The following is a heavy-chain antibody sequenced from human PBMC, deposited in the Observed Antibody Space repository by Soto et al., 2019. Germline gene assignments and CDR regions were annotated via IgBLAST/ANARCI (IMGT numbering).Heavy chain of an antibody. Sequence: SENLPLTCTVSGGTISSCGYYWSWIRQHPGKGLEWIGYIYYSGSTYYNPSLKSRVTISVDTSKNQFSLKLSSVTAADTAVYYCARSGYSYGPNPLPYWGQGTLVTVS. V-gene: IGHV4-31*03. D-gene: IGHD5-18*01. CDR3: ARSGYSYGPNPLPY. CDR2: IYYSGST. J-gene: IGHJ4*02. CDR1: GGTISSCGYY.